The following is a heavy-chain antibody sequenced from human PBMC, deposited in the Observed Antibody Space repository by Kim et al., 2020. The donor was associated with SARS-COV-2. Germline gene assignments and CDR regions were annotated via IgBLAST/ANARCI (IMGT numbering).Heavy chain of an antibody. V-gene: IGHV4-4*07. J-gene: IGHJ4*02. Sequence: YTPSLKSRVTMSVDQSKNQFSLKLSSVTAADTAVYYCARGAVSSGYMFDYWGQGTLVTVSS. D-gene: IGHD3-22*01. CDR3: ARGAVSSGYMFDY.